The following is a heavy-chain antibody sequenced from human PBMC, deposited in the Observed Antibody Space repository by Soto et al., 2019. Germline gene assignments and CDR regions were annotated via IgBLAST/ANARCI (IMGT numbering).Heavy chain of an antibody. J-gene: IGHJ5*02. CDR1: GYTFTSYA. CDR3: ARRDDYYDSSGSYGWFDP. Sequence: VASVKVSCKASGYTFTSYAMHWVRQAPGQRLEWMGWINAGNGNTKYSQKFQGRVTITRDTSASTAYMELSSLRSEDTAVYYCARRDDYYDSSGSYGWFDPWGQGTLVTVSS. V-gene: IGHV1-3*01. D-gene: IGHD3-22*01. CDR2: INAGNGNT.